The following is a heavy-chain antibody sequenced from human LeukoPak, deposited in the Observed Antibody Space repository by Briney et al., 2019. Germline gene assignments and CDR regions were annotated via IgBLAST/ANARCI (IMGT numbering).Heavy chain of an antibody. Sequence: PGGSLRLSCAASGFTVSSNYMIWVRQAPGKGLEWVSVIYAGGSTHYADSVKGRFTISRDNSKNTLYLQMNSLTAEDTAVYYCARAVVGTSCYGYWGQGTLVTVSS. J-gene: IGHJ4*02. D-gene: IGHD2-2*01. CDR3: ARAVVGTSCYGY. V-gene: IGHV3-66*01. CDR1: GFTVSSNY. CDR2: IYAGGST.